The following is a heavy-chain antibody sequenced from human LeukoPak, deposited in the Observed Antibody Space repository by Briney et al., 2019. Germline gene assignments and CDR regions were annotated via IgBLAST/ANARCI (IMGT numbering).Heavy chain of an antibody. CDR1: GASISSSSYY. CDR3: ASGFSHPFDY. V-gene: IGHV4-39*01. Sequence: SETLSLTRTVSGASISSSSYYWGWIRQPPGKGLEWIGSIYYSGSTYYNPSLKSRVTISVDTSKNQFSLKLSSVTAADTAVYYCASGFSHPFDYWGQGTLVTVSS. D-gene: IGHD3-3*01. J-gene: IGHJ4*02. CDR2: IYYSGST.